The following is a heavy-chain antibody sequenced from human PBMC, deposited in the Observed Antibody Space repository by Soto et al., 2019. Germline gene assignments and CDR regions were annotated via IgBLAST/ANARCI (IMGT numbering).Heavy chain of an antibody. Sequence: GGSLRLSCAASGFTFSNYWMSWVRQAPGKRLEWVANIKQDGSETYYMDSVKGRFTISRDNAKNSLYLQMNSLRVEDMAVYYCVKLAAYCSNGLCYYYFDDWGQGTLVTVSS. D-gene: IGHD2-8*01. V-gene: IGHV3-7*01. CDR3: VKLAAYCSNGLCYYYFDD. J-gene: IGHJ4*02. CDR2: IKQDGSET. CDR1: GFTFSNYW.